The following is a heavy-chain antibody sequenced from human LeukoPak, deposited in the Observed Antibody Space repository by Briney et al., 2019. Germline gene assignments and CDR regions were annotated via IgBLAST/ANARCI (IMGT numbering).Heavy chain of an antibody. CDR1: GGSIGSSSYS. Sequence: SETLSLTCIVSGGSIGSSSYSWGWIRQPPGKGLEWIGSIYYSGSTNKNPSLKSRLTISVDTSMDQCSLKLTSVTAADTAVYYCARELGAFDIWGQGTMVTVSS. J-gene: IGHJ3*02. CDR2: IYYSGST. V-gene: IGHV4-39*02. CDR3: ARELGAFDI. D-gene: IGHD7-27*01.